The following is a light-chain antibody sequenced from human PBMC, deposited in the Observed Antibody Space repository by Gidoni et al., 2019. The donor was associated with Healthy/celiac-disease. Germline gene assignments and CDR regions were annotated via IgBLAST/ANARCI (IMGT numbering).Light chain of an antibody. CDR3: QQRRNRPLT. J-gene: IGKJ1*01. Sequence: PATLYFSQRERVTLTCRASQGVSSYLSWYKQKPGQAPKLLIYEASNRETGIPARFSGSGSGTDFTLTISSLEPEDIAGYYCQQRRNRPLTFGQGTKVEIK. V-gene: IGKV3-11*01. CDR1: QGVSSY. CDR2: EAS.